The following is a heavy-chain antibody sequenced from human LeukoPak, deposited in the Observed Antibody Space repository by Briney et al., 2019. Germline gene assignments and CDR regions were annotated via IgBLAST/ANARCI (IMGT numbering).Heavy chain of an antibody. J-gene: IGHJ4*02. CDR2: ISSTSTYK. CDR3: VRENHGSFDY. Sequence: GGSLRLSCAASGFSFSTYYVNWVRQAPGKGLEWVSCISSTSTYKFYADSVRGRFAISRDNAKNSLYLQMNSLRAEDTAVYYCVRENHGSFDYWGQGSLVTVSS. V-gene: IGHV3-21*01. CDR1: GFSFSTYY.